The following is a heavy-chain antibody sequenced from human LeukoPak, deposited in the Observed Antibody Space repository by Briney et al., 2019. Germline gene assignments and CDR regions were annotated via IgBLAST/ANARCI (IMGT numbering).Heavy chain of an antibody. D-gene: IGHD3-3*01. CDR2: INPSGGST. V-gene: IGHV1-46*01. CDR3: ARYTYYDFWSGYTYGMDV. CDR1: GYTFTSYY. J-gene: IGHJ6*02. Sequence: GASVKVSCKASGYTFTSYYMHWVRQAPGQGLEWMGIINPSGGSTSYAQKFQGRVTMTRDTSTSTVYMELSSLRSEDTAVYYCARYTYYDFWSGYTYGMDVWGQGTTVTVSS.